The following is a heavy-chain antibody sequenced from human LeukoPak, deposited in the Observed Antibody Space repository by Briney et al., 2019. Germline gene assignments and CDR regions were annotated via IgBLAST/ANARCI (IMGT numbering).Heavy chain of an antibody. Sequence: GGSLRLSCAASGFAVSSNYMSWVRQAPGKGLEWISVIYSGGSTYYADSVKGRFTISRDNSKNTLYLQMNSLRAEDTAVYYCARGRYCSGGSCYSDWLNSLHYYYYYMDVWGKGTTVTVSS. CDR3: ARGRYCSGGSCYSDWLNSLHYYYYYMDV. CDR2: IYSGGST. D-gene: IGHD2-15*01. CDR1: GFAVSSNY. J-gene: IGHJ6*03. V-gene: IGHV3-53*01.